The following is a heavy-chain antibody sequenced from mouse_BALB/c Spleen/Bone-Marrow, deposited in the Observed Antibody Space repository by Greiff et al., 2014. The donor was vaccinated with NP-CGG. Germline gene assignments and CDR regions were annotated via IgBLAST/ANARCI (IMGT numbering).Heavy chain of an antibody. Sequence: VQLQQSGAELVRPGSSVKISCKASGYAFSSYWMNWVKQRPGQGLEWIGQIYPGDGDTNYNGKFKGKATLTADKSSSTAYMQLSSLTSEDSAVYFCAREGYGYDERGYAMDYWGQGTSVTVSS. CDR2: IYPGDGDT. V-gene: IGHV1-80*01. D-gene: IGHD2-2*01. CDR1: GYAFSSYW. CDR3: AREGYGYDERGYAMDY. J-gene: IGHJ4*01.